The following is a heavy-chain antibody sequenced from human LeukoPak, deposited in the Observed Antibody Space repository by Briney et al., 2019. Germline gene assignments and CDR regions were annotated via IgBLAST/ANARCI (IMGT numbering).Heavy chain of an antibody. V-gene: IGHV5-51*01. J-gene: IGHJ3*01. CDR1: GYDFANNW. CDR2: IYPGDADT. D-gene: IGHD6-13*01. CDR3: ARRRLAPSAFDAFDV. Sequence: GKSLKISCKGSGYDFANNWIGWVRQMPGKGLEWMGIIYPGDADTTYSPSFQGQVTFSADKSVNTAYLQWSSLKASDTAIYYCARRRLAPSAFDAFDVWGQGTVVSVSS.